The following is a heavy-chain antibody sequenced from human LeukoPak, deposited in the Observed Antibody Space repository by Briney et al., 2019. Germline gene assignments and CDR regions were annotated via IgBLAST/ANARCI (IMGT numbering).Heavy chain of an antibody. CDR2: IHYTGST. D-gene: IGHD3-22*01. V-gene: IGHV4-39*03. Sequence: SETLSLTCTVSGGSISSRTYYWGWIRQPPGKGLEWIGSIHYTGSTYYNPSLKSRVTISVDTSKNQFSLKWSPVTAADIAVYSXXXLXDYXDXPTGDWFDPXGQGTLVTVSS. CDR1: GGSISSRTYY. CDR3: XXLXDYXDXPTGDWFDP. J-gene: IGHJ5*02.